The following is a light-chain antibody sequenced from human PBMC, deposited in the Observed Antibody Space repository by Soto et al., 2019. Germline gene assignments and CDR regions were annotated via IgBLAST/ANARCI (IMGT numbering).Light chain of an antibody. CDR1: SSDVGGYNY. Sequence: QSALTQPASVSGSPGQSITISCTGTSSDVGGYNYVSWYQQHPGKAPKLMIYDVSNRPSGVSNRFSGSKSGNTASLTISGLQAEDEAAYYCSSYTSSTPHVFGTGTKLTVL. CDR2: DVS. V-gene: IGLV2-14*01. J-gene: IGLJ1*01. CDR3: SSYTSSTPHV.